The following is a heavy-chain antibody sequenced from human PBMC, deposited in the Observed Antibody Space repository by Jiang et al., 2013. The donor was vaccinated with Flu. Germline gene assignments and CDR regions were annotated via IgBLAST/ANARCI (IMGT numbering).Heavy chain of an antibody. Sequence: QTLSLTCAISGDSVSSNSAAWNWIRQSPSRGLEWLGRTFYRSEWHNDYSVSVKSRITVSPDTSKNQFSLQLDSVTPDDTAVYYCAREGTMVRGIKNWFDSWGQGTLVTVSS. V-gene: IGHV6-1*01. CDR2: TFYRSEWHN. J-gene: IGHJ5*01. D-gene: IGHD3-10*01. CDR1: GDSVSSNSAA. CDR3: AREGTMVRGIKNWFDS.